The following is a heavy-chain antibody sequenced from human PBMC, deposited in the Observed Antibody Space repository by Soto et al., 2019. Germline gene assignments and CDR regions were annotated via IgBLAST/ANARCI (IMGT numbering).Heavy chain of an antibody. D-gene: IGHD5-18*01. CDR3: ARGDTAIVRKGADV. CDR1: GYTFTSYY. CDR2: IDPSDSYT. J-gene: IGHJ6*02. V-gene: IGHV5-10-1*01. Sequence: KSLKISCEGSGYTFTSYYITWARQLPGKGLEWMGRIDPSDSYTTYNPSFEGHVTISADKSIRTAYLQWTSLEASDTAMYYCARGDTAIVRKGADVWGQGTPVTVSS.